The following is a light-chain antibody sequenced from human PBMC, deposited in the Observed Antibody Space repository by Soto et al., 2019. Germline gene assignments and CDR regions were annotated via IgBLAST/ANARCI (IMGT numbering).Light chain of an antibody. CDR1: SGPALTSSY. Sequence: QAVVTQEPSFSVSPGGTVTLTCGLSSGPALTSSYPNWYQQTPGQAPRTLIFNTNTRSSGVPDRFSGSILGDKAALTITGAQADDDSYYYCLLYLGGGIWVFGGGTKLTVL. J-gene: IGLJ3*02. CDR3: LLYLGGGIWV. V-gene: IGLV8-61*01. CDR2: NTN.